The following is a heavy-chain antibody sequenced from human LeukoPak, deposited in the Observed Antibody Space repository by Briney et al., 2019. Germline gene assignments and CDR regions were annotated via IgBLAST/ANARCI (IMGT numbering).Heavy chain of an antibody. V-gene: IGHV4-39*01. CDR2: IYYSGNT. D-gene: IGHD5-24*01. CDR1: GGSISNRSHF. CDR3: ARHERDASLDHALDI. J-gene: IGHJ3*02. Sequence: PSKTLSLTCIVSGGSISNRSHFWGWIRQPPGKGLEWIGSIYYSGNTYYNPSLKSRVTISVDTSKNQFSLKLSSVTAADTAVYYCARHERDASLDHALDIWGQGTMVTVSS.